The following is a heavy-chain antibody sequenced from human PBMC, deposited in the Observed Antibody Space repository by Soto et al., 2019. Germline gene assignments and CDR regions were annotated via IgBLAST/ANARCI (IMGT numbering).Heavy chain of an antibody. J-gene: IGHJ4*02. Sequence: SVKVSCKASGGTFDHYAISWVRRAPGQGLEWMGGIIPIFDTTNYAQKFQGRVTITADKSTTTAFMELSSLRSEDTAVYYCAREGEGYYYDSSCYFDYWGQGTLVTVSS. CDR2: IIPIFDTT. V-gene: IGHV1-69*06. D-gene: IGHD3-22*01. CDR3: AREGEGYYYDSSCYFDY. CDR1: GGTFDHYA.